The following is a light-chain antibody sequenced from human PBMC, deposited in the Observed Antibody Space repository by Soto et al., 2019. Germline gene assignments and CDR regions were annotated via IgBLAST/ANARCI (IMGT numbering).Light chain of an antibody. V-gene: IGLV2-18*02. CDR2: EVK. CDR1: SSDIGAYNR. Sequence: QSALTQPPSVSGSPGQSVTISCAGTSSDIGAYNRVSWYHQPPGTVPKLMIYEVKTRPSGVPDRFSGSKSGNMASLTISGLQAKDEGDYYCTSYTISNTVIFGGGTKLTVL. CDR3: TSYTISNTVI. J-gene: IGLJ2*01.